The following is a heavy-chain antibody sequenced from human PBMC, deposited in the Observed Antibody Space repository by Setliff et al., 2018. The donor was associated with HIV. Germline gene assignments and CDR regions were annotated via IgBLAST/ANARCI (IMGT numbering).Heavy chain of an antibody. Sequence: ASVKVSCKASGYTFTTCYIHWVRQAPGQGLEWMGIINPNGGITSYAQKFQGRVTMTRDTSTSTVNLDLSGLRSDDTAVYYCARLGPLGYYYYMDVWGNGTTVTVSS. CDR3: ARLGPLGYYYYMDV. D-gene: IGHD3-3*02. V-gene: IGHV1-46*01. J-gene: IGHJ6*03. CDR2: INPNGGIT. CDR1: GYTFTTCY.